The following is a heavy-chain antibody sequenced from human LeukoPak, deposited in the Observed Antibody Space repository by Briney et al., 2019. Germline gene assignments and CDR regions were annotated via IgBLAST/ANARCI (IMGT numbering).Heavy chain of an antibody. J-gene: IGHJ5*02. CDR1: GGTFSSYA. CDR2: INTNTGSP. V-gene: IGHV7-4-1*02. CDR3: ARDPGRGIEGDWFDP. D-gene: IGHD1-26*01. Sequence: ASVTVSCKASGGTFSSYAISWVRQAPGQGLEWMGWINTNTGSPTYAQGFTGRFVFSLDTSVSTAYLQISSLKAEDTAVYYCARDPGRGIEGDWFDPWGQGTLVTVSS.